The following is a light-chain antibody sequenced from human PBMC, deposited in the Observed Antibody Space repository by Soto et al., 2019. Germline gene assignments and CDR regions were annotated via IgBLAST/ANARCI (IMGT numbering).Light chain of an antibody. CDR2: DAS. J-gene: IGKJ5*01. CDR3: QQFLSYPIT. Sequence: IQLTQSPASLSASVGERVTITCRASQDIRGALAWYQQSPGEAPQLLIYDASTLESGVPSRFSGSSSGTHFTLTISSLQPEDFATYYCQQFLSYPITCGQGTRLEI. CDR1: QDIRGA. V-gene: IGKV1-13*02.